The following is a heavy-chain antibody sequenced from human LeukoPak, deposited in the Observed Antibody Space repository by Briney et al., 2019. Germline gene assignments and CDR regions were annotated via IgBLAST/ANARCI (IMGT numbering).Heavy chain of an antibody. J-gene: IGHJ4*02. CDR3: ARLGSSWSFDY. CDR1: GFTFSSFG. D-gene: IGHD6-13*01. Sequence: GGSLRLSCAASGFTFSSFGIYWVRQAPGKGLEWVAVIWYDGSNKYYADSVKGRFTIPRDNSQNTLYLQMNSLRAEDTAVYYCARLGSSWSFDYWGQGTLVTVSS. V-gene: IGHV3-33*01. CDR2: IWYDGSNK.